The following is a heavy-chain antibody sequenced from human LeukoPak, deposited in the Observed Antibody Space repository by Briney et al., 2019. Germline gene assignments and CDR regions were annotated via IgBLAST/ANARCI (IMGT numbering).Heavy chain of an antibody. CDR3: ARGEDIVVVPAKHCFDY. D-gene: IGHD2-2*01. V-gene: IGHV4-34*01. J-gene: IGHJ4*02. CDR2: INHSGST. Sequence: SETLSLTCAVYGGSFSGYYWSWIRQPPGKGLEWIGEINHSGSTNYNPSLKSRVTISVDTSKNQFSLKLSSVTAADTAVYYCARGEDIVVVPAKHCFDYWGQGTLVTVSS. CDR1: GGSFSGYY.